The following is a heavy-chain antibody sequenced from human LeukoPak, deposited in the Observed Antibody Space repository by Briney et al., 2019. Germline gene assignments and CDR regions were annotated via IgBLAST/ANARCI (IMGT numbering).Heavy chain of an antibody. V-gene: IGHV3-21*01. CDR3: ARSDYYGMDV. CDR2: ITSSNSYI. Sequence: GGSLRLSCAASGFTFSSYTMHWVRQAPGKGLEWVSSITSSNSYIYYADSVKGRFTISRDNAKNSLYLQMDSLRAEDTAVYYCARSDYYGMDVWGQGTTVTVSS. CDR1: GFTFSSYT. J-gene: IGHJ6*02.